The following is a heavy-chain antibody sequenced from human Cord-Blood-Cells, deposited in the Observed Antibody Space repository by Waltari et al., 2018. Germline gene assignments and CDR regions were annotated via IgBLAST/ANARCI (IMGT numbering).Heavy chain of an antibody. J-gene: IGHJ3*02. CDR1: GGSISSSSYY. CDR3: ARPGIVGATRGAFDI. Sequence: QLQLQESGPGLVKPSETLSPTCTVSGGSISSSSYYWGWIRQPPGKGLEWIGSIYYSGSTYYNPSLKSRVTISVDTSKNQFSLKLSSVTAADTAVYYCARPGIVGATRGAFDIWGQGTMVTVSS. D-gene: IGHD1-26*01. V-gene: IGHV4-39*01. CDR2: IYYSGST.